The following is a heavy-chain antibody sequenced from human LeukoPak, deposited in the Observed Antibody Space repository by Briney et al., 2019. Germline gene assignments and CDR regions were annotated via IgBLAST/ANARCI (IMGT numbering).Heavy chain of an antibody. CDR1: GFTFSSYS. Sequence: GGSLRLSCAASGFTFSSYSMNWVRQAPGKGLEWVSSISSSSSYIYYADSVKGRFTISRDNAKNSLYLQMNSLRAEDTAVYYCARETTYYDFGRFGTHTTYYGMDVWGQGTTVTVSS. CDR3: ARETTYYDFGRFGTHTTYYGMDV. V-gene: IGHV3-21*01. J-gene: IGHJ6*02. CDR2: ISSSSSYI. D-gene: IGHD3-3*01.